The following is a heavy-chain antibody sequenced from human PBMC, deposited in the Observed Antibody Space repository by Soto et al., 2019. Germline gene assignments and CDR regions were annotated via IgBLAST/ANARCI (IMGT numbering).Heavy chain of an antibody. V-gene: IGHV1-3*01. CDR1: GYTFTSYA. Sequence: QVQLVQSGAEVKTPGASVKLSCKASGYTFTSYAMHWVRQAPGQSLEWMGWINAGNGNTKYSQRFQGRVTITRDTSASTAYMDLSSLRSEDTAVYYCARGIAVPVHPDYWGQGTLVTVSS. CDR2: INAGNGNT. D-gene: IGHD6-19*01. J-gene: IGHJ4*02. CDR3: ARGIAVPVHPDY.